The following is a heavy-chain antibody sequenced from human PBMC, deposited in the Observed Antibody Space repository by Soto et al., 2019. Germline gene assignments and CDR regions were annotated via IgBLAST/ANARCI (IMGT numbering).Heavy chain of an antibody. Sequence: EVQLVVSGGGLVQPGGSLRLSCAASGVTVSSNYMSWVRQAPGKGLEWVSVMYSGGTTYYADSVKGRFTISRDNAKNTLYLQMNSLRAEDTAVYYCAVVYGADWGQGTLVTVSS. D-gene: IGHD2-8*01. CDR2: MYSGGTT. CDR3: AVVYGAD. V-gene: IGHV3-66*01. J-gene: IGHJ4*02. CDR1: GVTVSSNY.